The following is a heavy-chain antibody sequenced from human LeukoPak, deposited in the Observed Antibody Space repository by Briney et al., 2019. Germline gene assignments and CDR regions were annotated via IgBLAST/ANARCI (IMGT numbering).Heavy chain of an antibody. Sequence: ASVKVSCKASGYTFTSYYMHWVRLAPGQGLEWMGIINPSGGSTSYAQKFQGRVTMTRDTSTSTVYMELSSLRSEDTAVYYCARDRVFDGYIDYWGQGTLVTVSS. CDR1: GYTFTSYY. CDR3: ARDRVFDGYIDY. V-gene: IGHV1-46*01. CDR2: INPSGGST. D-gene: IGHD6-13*01. J-gene: IGHJ4*02.